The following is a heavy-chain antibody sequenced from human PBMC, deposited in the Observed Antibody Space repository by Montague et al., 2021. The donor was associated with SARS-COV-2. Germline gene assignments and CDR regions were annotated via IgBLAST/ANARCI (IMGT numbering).Heavy chain of an antibody. Sequence: SETLSLTCTVSGDSISDYYWSWIRQPPGMGLEWIGYIFRSGATNYNPPFKSRVIISLDTSKSQFSLRLSSVTAADTAIYYCARTSRGSRYFYGVDVWGQGTPVTVSS. V-gene: IGHV4-59*01. CDR2: IFRSGAT. CDR3: ARTSRGSRYFYGVDV. D-gene: IGHD3-10*01. CDR1: GDSISDYY. J-gene: IGHJ6*02.